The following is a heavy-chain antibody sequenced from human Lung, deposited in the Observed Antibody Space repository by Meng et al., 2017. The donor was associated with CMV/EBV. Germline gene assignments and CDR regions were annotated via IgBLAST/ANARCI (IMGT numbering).Heavy chain of an antibody. J-gene: IGHJ4*02. D-gene: IGHD3-3*01. V-gene: IGHV1-8*01. CDR1: YAFTSYA. Sequence: YAFTSYAVYCVRQATGQGLEWMGWINPNSGDADSAQKVQGRVTMTGNTSINTAYMELSSLRSEDAALYYCARGFRFRSGYHSSPLDYRGQGALVTVSS. CDR2: INPNSGDA. CDR3: ARGFRFRSGYHSSPLDY.